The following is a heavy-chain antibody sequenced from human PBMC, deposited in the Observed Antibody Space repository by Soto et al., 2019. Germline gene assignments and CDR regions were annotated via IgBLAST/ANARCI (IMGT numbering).Heavy chain of an antibody. CDR3: ARGFSGGDADWFDP. CDR1: GVTVSSNY. V-gene: IGHV3-66*01. J-gene: IGHJ5*02. D-gene: IGHD2-21*02. CDR2: IYSGGST. Sequence: GGSLRLSCAASGVTVSSNYMSWVRQAPGKGLEWVSVIYSGGSTYYADSVKGRFTISRDNSKNTLYLQMNSLRAEDTAVYYCARGFSGGDADWFDPWGQGTLVTVSS.